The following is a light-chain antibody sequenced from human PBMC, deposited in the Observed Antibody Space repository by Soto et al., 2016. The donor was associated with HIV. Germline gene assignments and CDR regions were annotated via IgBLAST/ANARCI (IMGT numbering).Light chain of an antibody. CDR1: ALPKQF. Sequence: SYELTQPPSVSVSPGQTARLTCSGDALPKQFGYWYQQKPGQAPTLMIYKDTERPSGIPGRFSGSRSGTTVTLTISGVQAEDEADYYCQSADSSDVVFGRGTKLTVL. CDR3: QSADSSDVV. CDR2: KDT. V-gene: IGLV3-25*03. J-gene: IGLJ2*01.